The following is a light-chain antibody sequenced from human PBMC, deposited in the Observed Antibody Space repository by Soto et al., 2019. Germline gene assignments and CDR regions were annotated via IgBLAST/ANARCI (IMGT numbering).Light chain of an antibody. J-gene: IGKJ5*01. Sequence: EFVLTQSPGTLSLSPGERATLSCRASQTVRNNYLAWYQQKPGQAPRLLIYDASNRATGIPARFSGSGSGTEFTLTISSLQSEDFAVYYCQQYNNWPMTFGQGTRLEIK. CDR2: DAS. CDR3: QQYNNWPMT. V-gene: IGKV3D-15*01. CDR1: QTVRNN.